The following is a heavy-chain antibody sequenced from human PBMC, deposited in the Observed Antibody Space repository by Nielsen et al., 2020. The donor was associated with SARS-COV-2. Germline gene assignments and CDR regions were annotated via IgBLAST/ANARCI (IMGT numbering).Heavy chain of an antibody. CDR3: ARDSSIAVAGLYYYYGMDV. Sequence: GGSLRLSCAASGFTFSSYEMNWVRQAPGKGLEWVSYISSSGSTIYYADSVKGRFTISRDNAKNSLYLQMNSLRAEDTAVYYCARDSSIAVAGLYYYYGMDVWGQGTTVTVSS. J-gene: IGHJ6*02. V-gene: IGHV3-48*03. D-gene: IGHD6-19*01. CDR1: GFTFSSYE. CDR2: ISSSGSTI.